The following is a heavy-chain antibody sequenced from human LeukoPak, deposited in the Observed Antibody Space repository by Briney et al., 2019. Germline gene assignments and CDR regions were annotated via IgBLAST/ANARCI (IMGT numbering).Heavy chain of an antibody. CDR3: GRQADFALVEMATIMFDY. J-gene: IGHJ4*02. CDR1: GGSISTSSYY. CDR2: LYHTGST. V-gene: IGHV4-39*01. D-gene: IGHD5-24*01. Sequence: PSETLSLTCTVSGGSISTSSYYWGWIRQPPGKGLEWIGCLYHTGSTYYNPSLKSRVNISVDTSKNQFSLKLNSVTAADTAVSYGGRQADFALVEMATIMFDYWGQGTLVTVSS.